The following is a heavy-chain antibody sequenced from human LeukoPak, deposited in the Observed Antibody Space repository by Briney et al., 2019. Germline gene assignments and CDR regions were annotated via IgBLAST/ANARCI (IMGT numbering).Heavy chain of an antibody. Sequence: GGSLRLSCVASGFTFSNYAMNWVRQAPGKGLEWVSGVSGGGSSTYYADSVKGRFTISRDNSKNMLYLQMNSLRAEDTAVYYCAKDPSCSGGSCYTYYYYGMDVWGQGTTVTVSS. J-gene: IGHJ6*02. CDR2: VSGGGSST. D-gene: IGHD2-15*01. V-gene: IGHV3-23*01. CDR1: GFTFSNYA. CDR3: AKDPSCSGGSCYTYYYYGMDV.